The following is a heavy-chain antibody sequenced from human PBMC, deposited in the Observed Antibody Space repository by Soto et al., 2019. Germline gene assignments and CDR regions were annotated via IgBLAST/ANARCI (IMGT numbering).Heavy chain of an antibody. CDR1: GFTFSSYG. D-gene: IGHD1-1*01. J-gene: IGHJ6*03. Sequence: GGSLRLSCAASGFTFSSYGMHWVRQAPGKGLERVAVISYDGSNKYYADSVKGRFTISRDNSKNTLYLQMNSLRAEDTVVYYCARGRGTTFFSYYYMDVWGKGTTVTVSS. V-gene: IGHV3-30*03. CDR2: ISYDGSNK. CDR3: ARGRGTTFFSYYYMDV.